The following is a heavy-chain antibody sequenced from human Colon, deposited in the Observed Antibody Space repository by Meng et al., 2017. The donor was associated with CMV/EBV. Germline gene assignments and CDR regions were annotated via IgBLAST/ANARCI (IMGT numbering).Heavy chain of an antibody. J-gene: IGHJ5*02. D-gene: IGHD3-16*01. V-gene: IGHV4-39*07. CDR3: ARVGGSYRTSTYPPPGNWFDP. Sequence: SETLSLTCNVSGGSISSSSYYWGWIRQPPGKGLEWIGSIYYTGASTYYNPSLKSRVTISVDTSKNQLSLEMTSVTAADTAVYYCARVGGSYRTSTYPPPGNWFDPWGKGALVTVSS. CDR2: IYYTGAST. CDR1: GGSISSSSYY.